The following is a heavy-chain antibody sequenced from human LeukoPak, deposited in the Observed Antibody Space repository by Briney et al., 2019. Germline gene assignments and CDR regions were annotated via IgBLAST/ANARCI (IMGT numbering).Heavy chain of an antibody. CDR1: GFTFRNCA. D-gene: IGHD1/OR15-1a*01. V-gene: IGHV3-30*09. J-gene: IGHJ4*02. CDR2: VSFDGNTT. Sequence: GRSLRLSCAASGFTFRNCAMYWVRQAPGRGLEWAAVVSFDGNTTFYSDSVKGRFAISRDNSKNTLYLEMNSLRPEDTAVYYCARFRAATTRFDYWGQGTLVTVSS. CDR3: ARFRAATTRFDY.